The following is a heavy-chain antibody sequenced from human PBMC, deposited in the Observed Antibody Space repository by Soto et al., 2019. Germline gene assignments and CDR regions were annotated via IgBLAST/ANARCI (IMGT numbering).Heavy chain of an antibody. V-gene: IGHV3-7*04. D-gene: IGHD1-1*01. CDR3: ARVGRRGDVFDI. J-gene: IGHJ3*02. CDR1: GFTFSSYW. Sequence: GGSLRLSCAASGFTFSSYWMSWVRQAPGKGLEWVANIKQDGSEKYYVDSVKGRFTISRDNAKNSLYLQMNSLRAEDTAVYYFARVGRRGDVFDICAQGTIVLVSS. CDR2: IKQDGSEK.